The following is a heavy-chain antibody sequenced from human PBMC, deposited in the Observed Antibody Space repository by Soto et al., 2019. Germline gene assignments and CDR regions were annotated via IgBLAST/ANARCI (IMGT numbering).Heavy chain of an antibody. CDR3: TRIIWFGELLYYYYMDV. D-gene: IGHD3-10*01. J-gene: IGHJ6*03. CDR1: GGSISSSSYY. V-gene: IGHV4-39*01. CDR2: IYNSGST. Sequence: PSETLSLTCTVSGGSISSSSYYWGWIRQPPGKGLEWIGSIYNSGSTYYNPSLKSRVTISVDTSKNQFSLKLSSVTAADTAVYYCTRIIWFGELLYYYYMDVWGKGTTVTVSS.